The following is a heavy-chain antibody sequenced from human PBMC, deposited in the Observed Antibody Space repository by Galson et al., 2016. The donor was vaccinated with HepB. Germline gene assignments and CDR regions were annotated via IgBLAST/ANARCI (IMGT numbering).Heavy chain of an antibody. D-gene: IGHD1-14*01. CDR2: INVGNGIT. Sequence: SVKVSCKASGYTFASYGISWVRQAPGQSLEWMGWINVGNGITRYSEKVQGRVTITSDTSASTVHMELSSLISGDTAVYYCARDGEPLYDYGMDVWGQGTLVTVS. V-gene: IGHV1-3*01. CDR1: GYTFASYG. J-gene: IGHJ6*02. CDR3: ARDGEPLYDYGMDV.